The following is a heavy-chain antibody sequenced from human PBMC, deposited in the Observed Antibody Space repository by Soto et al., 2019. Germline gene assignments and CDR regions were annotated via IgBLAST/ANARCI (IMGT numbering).Heavy chain of an antibody. V-gene: IGHV3-48*03. J-gene: IGHJ3*02. CDR3: ARGGHCGGDCPSVDAFDI. CDR2: ISSSGSTT. D-gene: IGHD2-21*02. Sequence: GGSLRLSCAASGFTFSSYERNWVRQARGNGLEWVSYISSSGSTTYYADPVKGRFTISRDNAKYSLYLQMNSLRAEDTAVYYCARGGHCGGDCPSVDAFDIWGQGTMVTVS. CDR1: GFTFSSYE.